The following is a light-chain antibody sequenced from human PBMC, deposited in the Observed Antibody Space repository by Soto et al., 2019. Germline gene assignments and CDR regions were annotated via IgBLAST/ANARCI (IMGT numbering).Light chain of an antibody. CDR2: DVS. Sequence: QSVLTQPASVSGSPGQSITISCTGTSSDVTTYNYVSWYQQHPGKAPKLIIYDVSNRPSGVSNRFSGSKSGNTASLTISGLQADDEADYYCSSYTTSSTVVFGGGTKVTV. CDR1: SSDVTTYNY. V-gene: IGLV2-14*01. J-gene: IGLJ2*01. CDR3: SSYTTSSTVV.